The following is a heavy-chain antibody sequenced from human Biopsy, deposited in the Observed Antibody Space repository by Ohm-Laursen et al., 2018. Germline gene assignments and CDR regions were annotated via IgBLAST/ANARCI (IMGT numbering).Heavy chain of an antibody. CDR1: GFTFSDYY. CDR2: ISRSGSII. CDR3: ARDWGGDYGGNIDYYYFYGMDV. V-gene: IGHV3-11*01. D-gene: IGHD4-23*01. J-gene: IGHJ6*02. Sequence: SLRFSCAASGFTFSDYYMSWVRQAPGQGLEWLSYISRSGSIIDYADSVKGRFTISRDNAQNTLYLQMNSLRADDTAVYYCARDWGGDYGGNIDYYYFYGMDVWGQGTTVTVSS.